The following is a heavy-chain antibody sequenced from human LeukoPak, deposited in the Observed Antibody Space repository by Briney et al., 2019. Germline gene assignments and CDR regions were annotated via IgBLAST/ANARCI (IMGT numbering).Heavy chain of an antibody. J-gene: IGHJ5*02. V-gene: IGHV1-8*02. CDR2: MNPNSGNT. Sequence: ASVKVSCKASGYTFTSYDINWVRQATGQGLEWMGWMNPNSGNTGYAQKFQGRVTMTRDTSTSTVYMELSSLRSEDTAVYYCARNLDRKVVAAPFDPWGQGTLVTVSS. D-gene: IGHD2-15*01. CDR1: GYTFTSYD. CDR3: ARNLDRKVVAAPFDP.